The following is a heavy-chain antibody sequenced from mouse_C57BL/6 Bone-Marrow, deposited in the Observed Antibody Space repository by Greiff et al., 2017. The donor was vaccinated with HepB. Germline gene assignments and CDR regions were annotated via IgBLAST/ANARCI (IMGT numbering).Heavy chain of an antibody. Sequence: EVQLVESGGGLVQPGGSLKLSCAASGFTFSDYYMYWVRQTPEKRLEWVAYISNGGGSTYYPDTVKGRFTISRDNAKNTLYLQMSRLESEDTAMYYCARQNWDFPWFAYWGQGTLVTVSA. CDR3: ARQNWDFPWFAY. J-gene: IGHJ3*01. V-gene: IGHV5-12*01. D-gene: IGHD4-1*01. CDR2: ISNGGGST. CDR1: GFTFSDYY.